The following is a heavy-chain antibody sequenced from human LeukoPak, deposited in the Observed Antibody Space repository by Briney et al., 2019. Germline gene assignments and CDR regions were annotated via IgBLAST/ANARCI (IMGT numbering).Heavy chain of an antibody. V-gene: IGHV3-7*01. CDR1: GFTFSSYW. D-gene: IGHD6-13*01. CDR2: IKQDGSEK. J-gene: IGHJ3*02. Sequence: GGSLRLSCAAPGFTFSSYWMSWVRQAPGKGLEWVANIKQDGSEKYYVDSVKGRFTISRDNAKNSLYLQMNSLRAEDTAVYYCARMGYSSSWYSAFDIWGQGTMVTVSS. CDR3: ARMGYSSSWYSAFDI.